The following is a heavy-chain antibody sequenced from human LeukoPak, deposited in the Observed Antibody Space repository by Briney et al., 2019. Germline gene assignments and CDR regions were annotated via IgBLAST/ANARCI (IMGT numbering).Heavy chain of an antibody. V-gene: IGHV3-7*01. CDR1: KFVFSNYW. Sequence: GGSLRLSCAASKFVFSNYWMSWVRQAPGKGLEWVAYIKKTGSETYYVDSVKGRFTITRDNARNSLFLQMNSLRAEDTAVYYCAREDGYCSGGNCYSYFDSWGQGTLVTVSS. CDR2: IKKTGSET. D-gene: IGHD2-15*01. CDR3: AREDGYCSGGNCYSYFDS. J-gene: IGHJ4*02.